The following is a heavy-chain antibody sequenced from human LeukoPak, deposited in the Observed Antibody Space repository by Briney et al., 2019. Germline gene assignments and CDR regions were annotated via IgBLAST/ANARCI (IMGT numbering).Heavy chain of an antibody. V-gene: IGHV3-53*04. J-gene: IGHJ5*02. CDR2: IYSGGST. D-gene: IGHD3-22*01. Sequence: GGSLRLSCAASGFTVSSNYMSWVRQAPGKGLEWVSVIYSGGSTYYADSVKGRFTISRHNSKNTLYLQMNSLRAEDTAVYYCAXXXXXXXXXXXYYEWFDPWGQGTLVTVSS. CDR1: GFTVSSNY. CDR3: AXXXXXXXXXXXYYEWFDP.